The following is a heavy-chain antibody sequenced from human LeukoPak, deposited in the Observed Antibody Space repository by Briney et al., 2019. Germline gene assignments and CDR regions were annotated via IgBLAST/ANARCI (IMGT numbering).Heavy chain of an antibody. J-gene: IGHJ3*02. CDR3: TQRWHYGDYGDAFDI. CDR2: FDPEDGET. D-gene: IGHD4-17*01. CDR1: GYTLTELS. V-gene: IGHV1-24*01. Sequence: GASVKVSCKVSGYTLTELSMHWVRQAPGKGLEWMGGFDPEDGETIYAQKFQGRVTMTEDTSTDTAYMELSSLRSEDTAVYYCTQRWHYGDYGDAFDIWGQGTMVTVSS.